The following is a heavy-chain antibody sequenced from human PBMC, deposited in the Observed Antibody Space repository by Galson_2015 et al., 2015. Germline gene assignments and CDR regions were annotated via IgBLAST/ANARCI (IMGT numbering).Heavy chain of an antibody. Sequence: SVKVSCKASGYTFTSYGISWVRQAPGQGLEWMGWISAYNGNTNYAQKLQGRVTMTTDTSTSTAYMELRSLRSDDTAVYYCARAMRIQLFRNWFDPWGQGTLVTVSS. CDR3: ARAMRIQLFRNWFDP. D-gene: IGHD5-18*01. J-gene: IGHJ5*02. CDR1: GYTFTSYG. CDR2: ISAYNGNT. V-gene: IGHV1-18*01.